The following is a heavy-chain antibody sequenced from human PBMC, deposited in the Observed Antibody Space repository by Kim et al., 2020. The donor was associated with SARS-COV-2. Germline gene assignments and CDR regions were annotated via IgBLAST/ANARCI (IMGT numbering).Heavy chain of an antibody. Sequence: GGSLRLSCAASGFTFSSYAMSWVRQAPGKGLEWVSAISGSGGSTYYGDSVKGRFTISRDNSKNTLYLQMNSLRVEDTAVYYCAKDRGSCLGGDCYWLSYPQGYWGQGTLVTVSS. CDR3: AKDRGSCLGGDCYWLSYPQGY. CDR2: ISGSGGST. J-gene: IGHJ4*02. D-gene: IGHD2-21*02. V-gene: IGHV3-23*01. CDR1: GFTFSSYA.